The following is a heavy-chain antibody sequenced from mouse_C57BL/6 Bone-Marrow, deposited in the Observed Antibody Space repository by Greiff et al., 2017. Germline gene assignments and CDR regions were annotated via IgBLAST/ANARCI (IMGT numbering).Heavy chain of an antibody. CDR2: IDPENGDT. J-gene: IGHJ3*01. Sequence: EVQLQQSGAELVRPGASVKLSCTASGFNIKDDYMHWVKQRPEQGLEWIGWIDPENGDTEYASKFQGKATITADTASNTAYLQISSLTSEDTAVYYCTPPFFAYWGQVTLVTVSA. CDR3: TPPFFAY. V-gene: IGHV14-4*01. CDR1: GFNIKDDY.